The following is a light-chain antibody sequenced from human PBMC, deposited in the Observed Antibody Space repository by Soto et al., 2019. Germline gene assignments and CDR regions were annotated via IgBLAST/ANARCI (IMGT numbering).Light chain of an antibody. CDR3: QSYDSSLGGLYV. V-gene: IGLV1-40*01. CDR2: RDT. CDR1: NSNIGAGYE. J-gene: IGLJ1*01. Sequence: QAVVTQPPSVSGAPGQRVTISCTGSNSNIGAGYEVQWYQQVPGTAPKLLICRDTNRPSGVPDRFSGSKSGTSASLAIAGLQTEDEADYYCQSYDSSLGGLYVFGTGTKVTVL.